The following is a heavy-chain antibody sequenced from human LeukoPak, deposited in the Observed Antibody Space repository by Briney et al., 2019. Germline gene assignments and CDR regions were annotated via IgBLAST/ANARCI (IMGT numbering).Heavy chain of an antibody. V-gene: IGHV4-59*01. Sequence: SETLSLTCAVSGGSISSYYWSWIRQPPGKGLEWIGFFYYSGSTNYNPSLKSRVTISVDTSKNHFSLRLSSVTAADTAVYYCARGPGGYSYGYYFDYWGQGTLVTVSS. CDR2: FYYSGST. CDR3: ARGPGGYSYGYYFDY. D-gene: IGHD5-18*01. J-gene: IGHJ4*02. CDR1: GGSISSYY.